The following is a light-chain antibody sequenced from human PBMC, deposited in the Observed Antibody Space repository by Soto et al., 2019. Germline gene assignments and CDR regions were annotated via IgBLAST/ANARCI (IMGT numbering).Light chain of an antibody. V-gene: IGLV1-51*01. J-gene: IGLJ3*02. Sequence: QSVLTQPPSVSAAPGQTVTISCSGSSSNIGNNSVSWYQQLPGTAPKLLIYDNNKRPSGIPDRFSGSKSGTSATLGITGLQTGDEAEYYCGTWDFSLSVWVVGGGTKLTVL. CDR1: SSNIGNNS. CDR2: DNN. CDR3: GTWDFSLSVWV.